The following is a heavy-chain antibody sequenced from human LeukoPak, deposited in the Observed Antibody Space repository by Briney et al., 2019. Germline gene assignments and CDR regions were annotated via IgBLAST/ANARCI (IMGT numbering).Heavy chain of an antibody. CDR2: IYSDGDT. V-gene: IGHV3-53*01. CDR3: ARGRGVNAFDI. D-gene: IGHD3-10*01. J-gene: IGHJ3*02. CDR1: GFPVKTNY. Sequence: GGSLRPSCRVSGFPVKTNYMTWVRQAPGKGLEWVSVIYSDGDTFYGDSVKGRFTFSRDDSHNTLYLQMNSLRGEDTAMYYCARGRGVNAFDIWGQGTMVTVSS.